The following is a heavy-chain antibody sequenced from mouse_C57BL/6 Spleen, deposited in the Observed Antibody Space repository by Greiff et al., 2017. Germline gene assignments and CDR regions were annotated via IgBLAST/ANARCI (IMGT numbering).Heavy chain of an antibody. CDR1: GYAFSSSW. V-gene: IGHV1-82*01. Sequence: VKLQESGPELVKPGASVKISCKASGYAFSSSWMNWVKQRPGKGLEWIGRIYPGDGDTNYNGKFKGKATLTADKSSSTAYMQLSSLTSEDSAVYFCARGLPFAYWGQGTLVTVSA. J-gene: IGHJ3*01. CDR2: IYPGDGDT. CDR3: ARGLPFAY.